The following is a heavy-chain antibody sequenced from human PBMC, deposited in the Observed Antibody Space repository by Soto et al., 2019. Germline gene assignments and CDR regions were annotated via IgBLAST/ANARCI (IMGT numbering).Heavy chain of an antibody. J-gene: IGHJ6*02. CDR3: ARGGCRGSTSCSDGYYYYYGMDV. V-gene: IGHV1-69*13. D-gene: IGHD2-2*01. Sequence: SVKVSCKASGGTFSSYAISWVRQAPGQGLEWMGGIIPIFGTANYAQKFQGRVTITADGSTSTAYMELSSLRSEDTAVYYCARGGCRGSTSCSDGYYYYYGMDVWGQGTTVTVSS. CDR2: IIPIFGTA. CDR1: GGTFSSYA.